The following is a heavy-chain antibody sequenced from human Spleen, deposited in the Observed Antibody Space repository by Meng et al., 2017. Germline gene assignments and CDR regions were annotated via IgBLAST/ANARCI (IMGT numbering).Heavy chain of an antibody. CDR1: GGSFSGYY. J-gene: IGHJ4*02. CDR3: ARAILKWFGYDY. CDR2: INHSGST. D-gene: IGHD3-10*01. V-gene: IGHV4-34*09. Sequence: QVQLQESGPGLVKPSQTLSLTCAVYGGSFSGYYWSWIRQPPGKGLEWIGEINHSGSTNYNPSLKSRVTISVDTSKNQFSLKLSSVTAADTAVYYCARAILKWFGYDYWGQGTLVTVSS.